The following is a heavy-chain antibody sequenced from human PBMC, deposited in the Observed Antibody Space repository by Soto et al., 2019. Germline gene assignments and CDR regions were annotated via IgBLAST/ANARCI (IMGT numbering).Heavy chain of an antibody. D-gene: IGHD3-22*01. V-gene: IGHV4-39*01. Sequence: SETLSLTCSVSDDSISSSTYYWGWIRQPPGKGLEWLGYIFYTGSTYKNPSLKSRVTISADSSKNQFSVNLTSVTATDTAVYYCARRPSSGYAYYFDYGGQGILVTVSS. CDR2: IFYTGST. J-gene: IGHJ4*02. CDR3: ARRPSSGYAYYFDY. CDR1: DDSISSSTYY.